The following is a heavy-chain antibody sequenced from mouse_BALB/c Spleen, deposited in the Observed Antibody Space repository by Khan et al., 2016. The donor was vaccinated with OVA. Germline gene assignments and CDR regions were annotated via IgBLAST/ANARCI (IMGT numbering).Heavy chain of an antibody. CDR3: ARDYWFAY. CDR2: ISSGDST. Sequence: EVQLLETGGGLVKPGGSLKLSCAASGFTFSNYAMSWVRQSPEKRLEWVASISSGDSTYYPDSVKGRFTILRDNARNILYLQMSSLRSEDTAMYYCARDYWFAYWGQGTLVTVSA. V-gene: IGHV5-6-5*01. J-gene: IGHJ3*01. CDR1: GFTFSNYA.